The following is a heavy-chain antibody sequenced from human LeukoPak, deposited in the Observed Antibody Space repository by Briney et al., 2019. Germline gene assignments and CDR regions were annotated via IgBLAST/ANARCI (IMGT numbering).Heavy chain of an antibody. CDR3: AKGGDSSGYYPGY. J-gene: IGHJ4*02. Sequence: GGSLRLSCAASGFTFSSYGMHWVRQAPGKGLEWVAFIRYDGSNKYYADSVKGRLTISRDNSKNTLYLQMNSLRAEDTAVYYCAKGGDSSGYYPGYWGRGTLVTVSS. V-gene: IGHV3-30*02. D-gene: IGHD3-22*01. CDR1: GFTFSSYG. CDR2: IRYDGSNK.